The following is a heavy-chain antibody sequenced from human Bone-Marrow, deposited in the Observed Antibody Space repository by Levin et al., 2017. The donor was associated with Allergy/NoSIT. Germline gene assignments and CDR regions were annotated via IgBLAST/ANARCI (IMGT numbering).Heavy chain of an antibody. J-gene: IGHJ4*02. CDR2: IKSKTDGGTT. CDR3: TTTVGEIAAAGTLDFDY. V-gene: IGHV3-15*01. Sequence: GGSLRLSCAASGFTFSNAWMSWVRQAPGKGLEWVGRIKSKTDGGTTDYAAPVKGRFTISRDDSKNTLYLQMNSLKTEDTAVYYCTTTVGEIAAAGTLDFDYWGQGTLVTVSS. CDR1: GFTFSNAW. D-gene: IGHD6-13*01.